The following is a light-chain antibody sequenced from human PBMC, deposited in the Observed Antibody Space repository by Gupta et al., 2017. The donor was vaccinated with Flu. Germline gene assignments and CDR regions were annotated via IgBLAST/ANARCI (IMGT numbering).Light chain of an antibody. Sequence: QTVRIRCQGDGLRTFYPSWYQQRPGQAPVLVIYGKENRHSGIPDRFSGSSSGATASLTITGAQAEDEADDYCSSRDNRSTNHYVFGTGNRVTVL. CDR3: SSRDNRSTNHYV. CDR2: GKE. J-gene: IGLJ1*01. V-gene: IGLV3-19*01. CDR1: GLRTFY.